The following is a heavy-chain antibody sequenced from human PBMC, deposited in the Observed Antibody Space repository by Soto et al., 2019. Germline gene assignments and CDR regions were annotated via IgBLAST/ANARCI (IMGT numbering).Heavy chain of an antibody. Sequence: SETLSLTCVVSGASITSNNWWSWVRQPPGKGLEWVGEVYHSGTTNYNPSLKSRVTLSVDKSKNQFSLKVTSVTAADTAVYYCARGATVTQYDYWGQGTLVTVSS. D-gene: IGHD4-17*01. CDR1: GASITSNNW. V-gene: IGHV4-4*02. CDR3: ARGATVTQYDY. CDR2: VYHSGTT. J-gene: IGHJ4*02.